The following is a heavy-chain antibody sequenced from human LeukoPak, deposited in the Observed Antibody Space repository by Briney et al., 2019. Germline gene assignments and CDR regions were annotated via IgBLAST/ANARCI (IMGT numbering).Heavy chain of an antibody. CDR2: ISYSGNT. D-gene: IGHD4-17*01. CDR3: TRLLNNDNAGDPDTFDI. V-gene: IGHV4-59*08. Sequence: SETLSLTCSVSGDSISRHYWSWTRQPPGKGLEWIGYISYSGNTRYNPSFQSRVTISMEMSKTHFSLKLTSVTAADTAVYYCTRLLNNDNAGDPDTFDIWGPGTMVTVSS. J-gene: IGHJ3*02. CDR1: GDSISRHY.